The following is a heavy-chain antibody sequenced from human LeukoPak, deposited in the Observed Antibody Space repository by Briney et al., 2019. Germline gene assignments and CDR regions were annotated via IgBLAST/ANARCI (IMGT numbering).Heavy chain of an antibody. D-gene: IGHD6-13*01. Sequence: GGSLRLSCAASGFTFSSYAMHWVRQAPGKGLEWVAVISYDGSNKYYADSVKGRFTISRDNSKNTLYLQMNSLRAEDTAVYYCAKDQAAGYYYYYGMDVWGQGTTVTVSS. CDR1: GFTFSSYA. V-gene: IGHV3-30-3*01. J-gene: IGHJ6*02. CDR3: AKDQAAGYYYYYGMDV. CDR2: ISYDGSNK.